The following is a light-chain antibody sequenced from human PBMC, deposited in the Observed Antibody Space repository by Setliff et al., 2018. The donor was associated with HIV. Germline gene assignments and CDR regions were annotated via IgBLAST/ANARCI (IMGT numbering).Light chain of an antibody. Sequence: QSVLTQPASVSGSPGQSITISCSGTISGIGSYNFVSWYQQHPGKAPKLMMSDVNKRPSGVSDRFSGSKSGNTASLTISGLQAEDEANYYCSSYTTSSTYVFGPGTKATVL. V-gene: IGLV2-14*03. CDR3: SSYTTSSTYV. J-gene: IGLJ1*01. CDR2: DVN. CDR1: ISGIGSYNF.